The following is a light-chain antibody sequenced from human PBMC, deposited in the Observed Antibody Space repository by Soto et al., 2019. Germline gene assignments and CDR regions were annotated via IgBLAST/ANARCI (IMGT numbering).Light chain of an antibody. V-gene: IGKV2-28*01. CDR1: QSLLHSNGYNY. CDR2: LGS. CDR3: MQALQTPNT. J-gene: IGKJ2*01. Sequence: DIVMTQSPLCLPVTPGEPASISCRSSQSLLHSNGYNYLDWYLQKPGQSPQLLIYLGSNRASGVPDRFSGSGSGTDFTLKISRVEAEDVGVYYCMQALQTPNTFGQGTKLEIK.